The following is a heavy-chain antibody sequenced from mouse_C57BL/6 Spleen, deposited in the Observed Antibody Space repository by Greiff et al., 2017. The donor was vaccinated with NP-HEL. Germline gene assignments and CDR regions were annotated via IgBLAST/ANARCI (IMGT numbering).Heavy chain of an antibody. CDR1: GFSLTSYG. CDR2: IWSGGST. J-gene: IGHJ1*03. V-gene: IGHV2-2*01. D-gene: IGHD1-1*01. CDR3: ARNTPLPTVVARGYFDV. Sequence: VKLMESGPGLVQPSQSLSITCTVSGFSLTSYGVHWVRQSPGKGLEWLGVIWSGGSTDYNAAFISRLSISKDNSKSQVFFKMNRLQADDTAIYYCARNTPLPTVVARGYFDVWGTGTTVTVSS.